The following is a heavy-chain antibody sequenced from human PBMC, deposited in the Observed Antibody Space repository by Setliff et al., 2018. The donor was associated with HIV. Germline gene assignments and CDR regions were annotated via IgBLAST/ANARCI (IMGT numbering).Heavy chain of an antibody. J-gene: IGHJ6*02. CDR2: SNPNSGGT. CDR3: ARNFCLSPWGKYYYYYGMDI. Sequence: VASVKVSCRASGYTFTDYYIHWVRQAPGQGLEWMGRSNPNSGGTNYAQKLQGRGTMTKDTSINAAYMELRGLRSDETAVYYCARNFCLSPWGKYYYYYGMDIWGQGTTVTVSS. D-gene: IGHD7-27*01. V-gene: IGHV1-2*06. CDR1: GYTFTDYY.